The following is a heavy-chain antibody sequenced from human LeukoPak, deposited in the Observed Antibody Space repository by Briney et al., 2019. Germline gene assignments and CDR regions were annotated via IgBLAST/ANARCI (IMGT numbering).Heavy chain of an antibody. CDR2: IISSSSYI. J-gene: IGHJ3*02. CDR1: GFTFSSYS. Sequence: GGSLRLSCAASGFTFSSYSMNWVRQAPGKGLEWVSSIISSSSYIYYADSVKGRFTISRDNAKNSLYLQMNSLRAEDTAVYYCARALGYYYDSSRYYSNDAFDIWGQ. CDR3: ARALGYYYDSSRYYSNDAFDI. V-gene: IGHV3-21*01. D-gene: IGHD3-22*01.